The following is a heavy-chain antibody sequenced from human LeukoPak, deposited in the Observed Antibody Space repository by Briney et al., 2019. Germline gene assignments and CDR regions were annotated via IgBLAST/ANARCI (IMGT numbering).Heavy chain of an antibody. J-gene: IGHJ4*02. CDR3: AKESVWDGSGSFDY. CDR1: GFTFSSYG. Sequence: GGSLRLSCAASGFTFSSYGMSWVRQAPGKGLEWVSAISGSGGSTYYADSVKGRFTISRDNSKNTLYLQMNSLRAEDTASYYCAKESVWDGSGSFDYWGQGTLVTVSS. D-gene: IGHD3-10*01. CDR2: ISGSGGST. V-gene: IGHV3-23*01.